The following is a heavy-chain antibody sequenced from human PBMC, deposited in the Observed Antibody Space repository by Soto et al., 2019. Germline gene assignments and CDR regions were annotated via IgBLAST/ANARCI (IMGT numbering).Heavy chain of an antibody. D-gene: IGHD3-16*02. V-gene: IGHV2-5*02. J-gene: IGHJ4*02. CDR3: ANSFIEDYVGRSYRYQFDY. CDR2: IYWDDDK. Sequence: SGPTLVNPTQTLTLTCTFSGFSLSTSGVGVGWIRQPPGKALEWLALIYWDDDKRYSPSLKSRLTITKDTSKNQVVLTMTNMGAVDTAAYYCANSFIEDYVGRSYRYQFDYWGQGTLVTVSS. CDR1: GFSLSTSGVG.